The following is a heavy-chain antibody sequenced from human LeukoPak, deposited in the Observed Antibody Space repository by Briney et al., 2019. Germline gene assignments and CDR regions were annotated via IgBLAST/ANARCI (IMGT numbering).Heavy chain of an antibody. CDR2: IWYDGSNK. Sequence: PGGSLRLSCAGAGFTLSNYWMSWVRQAPGKGLEWVAVIWYDGSNKYYADSVKGRFTISRDNSKNTLYLQMNSLRAEDTAVYYCARDLSGGSPGAIDYWGQGTLVTVSS. J-gene: IGHJ4*02. CDR3: ARDLSGGSPGAIDY. CDR1: GFTLSNYW. D-gene: IGHD2-15*01. V-gene: IGHV3-33*08.